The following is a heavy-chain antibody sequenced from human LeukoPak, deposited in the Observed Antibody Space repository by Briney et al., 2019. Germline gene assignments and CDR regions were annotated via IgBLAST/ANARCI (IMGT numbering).Heavy chain of an antibody. CDR1: GDSVSSKSVS. D-gene: IGHD7-27*01. V-gene: IGHV6-1*01. J-gene: IGHJ4*02. CDR2: TRYRSTWMT. Sequence: SQTLSLTCAISGDSVSSKSVSWSWIRQSPSGGLEFLGRTRYRSTWMTFYSLSVQSRMTINADTSRNHVSLRLNSVTPEDTALYYCVRDFNWGFDYCGQGTLVTVSS. CDR3: VRDFNWGFDY.